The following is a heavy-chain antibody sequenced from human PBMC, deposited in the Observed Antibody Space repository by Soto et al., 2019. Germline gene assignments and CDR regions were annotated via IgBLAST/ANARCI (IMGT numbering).Heavy chain of an antibody. CDR2: IIPIFGTA. D-gene: IGHD6-19*01. V-gene: IGHV1-69*13. CDR1: GGTFSSYA. Sequence: SVKXSCKASGGTFSSYAISWVRQAPGQGLEWMGGIIPIFGTANYAQKFQGRVTITADESTSTAYMELSSLRSEDTAVYYCARGSTAVAGFEDGMDVWGQGTTVTVSS. CDR3: ARGSTAVAGFEDGMDV. J-gene: IGHJ6*02.